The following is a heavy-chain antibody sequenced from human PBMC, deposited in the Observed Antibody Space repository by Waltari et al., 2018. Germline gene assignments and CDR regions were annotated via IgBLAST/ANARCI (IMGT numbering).Heavy chain of an antibody. CDR1: GGPSSSSSYY. D-gene: IGHD6-6*01. CDR3: ATTTESIPQTDY. CDR2: VCFRGST. V-gene: IGHV4-39*07. Sequence: QLQLQESGPGLVKPSETLSPTCTVSGGPSSSSSYYRGWNRQPPGKGPERIGRVCFRGSTYYNPSLKSRVTRSVDTSKNQFSLKLSSVTAADTAVYYCATTTESIPQTDYWGQGTLVTVSS. J-gene: IGHJ4*02.